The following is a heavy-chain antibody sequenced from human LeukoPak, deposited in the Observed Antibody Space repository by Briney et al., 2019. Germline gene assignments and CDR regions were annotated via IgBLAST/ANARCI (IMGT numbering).Heavy chain of an antibody. J-gene: IGHJ6*02. CDR1: GFTFSSYA. Sequence: PGRSLRLSCAASGFTFSSYAMHWVRQAPGKGLEWVAVISYDGSNKYYADSVKGRFTISRDNSKNTLYLQMNSLRAEDTAVYYCARGTPSSSGWLYYGMDVWAKGPRSPSP. CDR3: ARGTPSSSGWLYYGMDV. V-gene: IGHV3-30-3*01. CDR2: ISYDGSNK. D-gene: IGHD6-19*01.